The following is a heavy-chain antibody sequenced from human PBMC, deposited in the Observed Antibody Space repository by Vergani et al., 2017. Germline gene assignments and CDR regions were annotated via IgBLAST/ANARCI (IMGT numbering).Heavy chain of an antibody. Sequence: EVQMVESGGGLVKPGGSLRLSCAASGFTFSSYSMNWVRQAPGKGLEWVSYISSSSSTIDYADSVKGRFSISRDNSKSTLFLQMNSLRVEDMAVYYCARDRGDWRYSRYFYNYYMDVWGKGTTVTVSS. D-gene: IGHD2-8*02. CDR3: ARDRGDWRYSRYFYNYYMDV. V-gene: IGHV3-48*01. CDR1: GFTFSSYS. CDR2: ISSSSSTI. J-gene: IGHJ6*03.